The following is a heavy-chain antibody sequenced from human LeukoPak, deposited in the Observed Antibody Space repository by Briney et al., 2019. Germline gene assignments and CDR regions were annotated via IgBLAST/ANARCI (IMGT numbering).Heavy chain of an antibody. Sequence: GGSLRLSCAASGFTFSSYGMSWVRQAPGKGLEWVSAISGSGGSTYYADSVKGRFTISRDNSKNMLYLQMNSLRAEDTAVYYCAKARYYYDSSGYYQLFDYWGQGTLVTVSS. CDR2: ISGSGGST. CDR3: AKARYYYDSSGYYQLFDY. D-gene: IGHD3-22*01. CDR1: GFTFSSYG. J-gene: IGHJ4*02. V-gene: IGHV3-23*01.